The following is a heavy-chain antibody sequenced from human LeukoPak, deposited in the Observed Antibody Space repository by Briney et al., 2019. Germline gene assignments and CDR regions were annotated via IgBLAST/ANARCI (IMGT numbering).Heavy chain of an antibody. V-gene: IGHV3-23*01. CDR3: AKEFGPFDAFDI. Sequence: GGTLRLSCAASGFTFSSYGMSWVRQAPGKGLEWVSAISGSGGSTYYADSVKGRFTISRGNSKNTLYLQMNSLRAEDTAVYYCAKEFGPFDAFDIWGQGTTVTVSS. CDR2: ISGSGGST. CDR1: GFTFSSYG. J-gene: IGHJ3*02. D-gene: IGHD3-10*01.